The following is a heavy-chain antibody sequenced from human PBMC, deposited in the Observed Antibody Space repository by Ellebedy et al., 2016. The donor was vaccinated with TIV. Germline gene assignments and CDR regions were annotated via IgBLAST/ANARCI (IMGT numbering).Heavy chain of an antibody. D-gene: IGHD6-13*01. J-gene: IGHJ4*02. CDR3: ARVGSGSWYLAY. V-gene: IGHV1-2*02. CDR1: GYTFTGYY. CDR2: INPNSGDT. Sequence: ASVKVSCXASGYTFTGYYIHWVRQAPGQGLEWMGWINPNSGDTNSAQKFQGRVTMTRDTSISTAYMELSRLTSDDTAVYYCARVGSGSWYLAYWGQGTLVTVSS.